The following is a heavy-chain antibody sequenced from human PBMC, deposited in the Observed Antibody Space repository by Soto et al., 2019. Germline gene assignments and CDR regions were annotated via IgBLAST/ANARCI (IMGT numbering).Heavy chain of an antibody. CDR3: ARPLRFLEWSHADDAFDI. CDR2: INPSGGST. D-gene: IGHD3-3*01. Sequence: ASVKVCCKASGYTFTSYYMHWVRQAPGQGLEWMGIINPSGGSTSYAQKFQGRVTMTRDTSTSTVYMELSSLRSEDTAVYYCARPLRFLEWSHADDAFDIWGQGTMVTVSS. CDR1: GYTFTSYY. J-gene: IGHJ3*02. V-gene: IGHV1-46*03.